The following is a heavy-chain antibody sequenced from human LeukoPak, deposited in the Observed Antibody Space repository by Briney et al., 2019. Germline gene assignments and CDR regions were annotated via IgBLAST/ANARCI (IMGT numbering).Heavy chain of an antibody. Sequence: GGSLRLSCAASGFTFSSYGMHWVRQAPGKGLEWVAVISSDGSNKYFADSVKGRITISRDNSKSTLYLQMNSLRAEDTAVYYCAKPRDTAYYFDYWGQGTLVTVSS. CDR3: AKPRDTAYYFDY. V-gene: IGHV3-30*18. J-gene: IGHJ4*02. D-gene: IGHD5-18*01. CDR2: ISSDGSNK. CDR1: GFTFSSYG.